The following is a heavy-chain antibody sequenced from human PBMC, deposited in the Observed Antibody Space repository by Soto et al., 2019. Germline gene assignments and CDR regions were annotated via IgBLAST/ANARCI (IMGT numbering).Heavy chain of an antibody. CDR1: GYTFTNYY. CDR3: AREWPVTSDY. J-gene: IGHJ4*02. CDR2: INPSGGST. D-gene: IGHD4-17*01. Sequence: QVQLVQSGAEVKKPGASVKVSCKASGYTFTNYYMHWVRQAPEQGLEWMGIINPSGGSTSYAQKFQGRVTMTRDTSTSTVYMELSSLRLEDTAVYYCAREWPVTSDYWGQGTLVTVSS. V-gene: IGHV1-46*01.